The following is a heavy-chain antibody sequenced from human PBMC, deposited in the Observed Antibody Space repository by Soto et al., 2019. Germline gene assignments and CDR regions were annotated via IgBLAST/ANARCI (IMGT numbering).Heavy chain of an antibody. J-gene: IGHJ2*01. CDR3: ARPGIAAAGYYYYYYFDL. CDR1: GYTFTSYD. V-gene: IGHV1-8*01. D-gene: IGHD6-13*01. CDR2: MNPNSGNT. Sequence: AAVKVSCKASGYTFTSYDINWVRQATGQGVEWMGWMNPNSGNTGYAQKFQGRVTMTRNTSISTAYMELSSLGSEDTAVYYSARPGIAAAGYYYYYYFDLWGRGTLVTVSS.